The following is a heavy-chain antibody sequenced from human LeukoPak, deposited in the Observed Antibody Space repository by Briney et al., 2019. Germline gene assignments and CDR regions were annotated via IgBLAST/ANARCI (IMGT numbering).Heavy chain of an antibody. J-gene: IGHJ4*02. D-gene: IGHD3-3*01. CDR1: GFTFSSYA. CDR2: ISGSGGST. V-gene: IGHV3-23*01. CDR3: AKDSQPSRVVPNLWYFDY. Sequence: GGSLRLSCAASGFTFSSYAMSWVRQAPGKGLEWVSGISGSGGSTYYADSVKGRFTISRDNSKNTLYLQMNSLRAEDTAVYYCAKDSQPSRVVPNLWYFDYWGQGTLVTASS.